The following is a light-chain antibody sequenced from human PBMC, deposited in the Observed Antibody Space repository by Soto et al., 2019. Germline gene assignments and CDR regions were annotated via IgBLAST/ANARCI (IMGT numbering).Light chain of an antibody. CDR2: GAS. Sequence: EILLTQSPGTLSLSRGERATLSCRASQSVRSSYLAWYQQKPGQAPRLLISGASNRATGIPDRFSGSGSGTDFTLTISRLEPEDFAVYYCQQYGASPNTFGGGTKVDIK. J-gene: IGKJ4*01. CDR3: QQYGASPNT. CDR1: QSVRSSY. V-gene: IGKV3-20*01.